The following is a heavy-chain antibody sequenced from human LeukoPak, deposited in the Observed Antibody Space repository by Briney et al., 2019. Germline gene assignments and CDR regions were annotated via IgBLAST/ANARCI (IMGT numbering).Heavy chain of an antibody. CDR2: ISSSSSYI. D-gene: IGHD1-26*01. CDR3: ARGWAAVGAFDI. CDR1: GFTFSSYS. Sequence: GGSLRLSCAASGFTFSSYSMNWVRQAPGKGLEWVSSISSSSSYIYYADSVKGRFTISRDNAKNSLYLQMNSLRAEDTAVYYCARGWAAVGAFDIWGQGTMVTVSS. V-gene: IGHV3-21*01. J-gene: IGHJ3*02.